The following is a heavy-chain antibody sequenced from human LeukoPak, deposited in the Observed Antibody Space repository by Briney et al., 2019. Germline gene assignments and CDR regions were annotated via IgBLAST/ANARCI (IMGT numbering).Heavy chain of an antibody. CDR3: FPDTSGWTPDY. V-gene: IGHV3-15*04. J-gene: IGHJ4*02. CDR1: VISVKNAW. D-gene: IGHD6-19*01. Sequence: PAETLRLSCAPSVISVKNAWMHWVLSAPTKGLEYGGRIESKAVGGATHCAAPVKVRFAISRDDSKNTLFLQMNSLKTEDTAVYYCFPDTSGWTPDYWGQGILVTVSS. CDR2: IESKAVGGAT.